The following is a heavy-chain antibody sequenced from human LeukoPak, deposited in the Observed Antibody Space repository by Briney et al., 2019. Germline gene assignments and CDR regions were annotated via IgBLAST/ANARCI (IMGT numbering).Heavy chain of an antibody. CDR3: TREGAHDAFDI. CDR1: GFTFSTYD. CDR2: IGTAGDT. D-gene: IGHD4/OR15-4a*01. V-gene: IGHV3-13*04. J-gene: IGHJ3*02. Sequence: PGGSLRLSCAASGFTFSTYDMHWVRQATGKGLEWVSTIGTAGDTYYLDSVKGRFTTSRKNAKNSLYLQMNSLRAGDTAIYYCTREGAHDAFDIWGQGTMVSVSS.